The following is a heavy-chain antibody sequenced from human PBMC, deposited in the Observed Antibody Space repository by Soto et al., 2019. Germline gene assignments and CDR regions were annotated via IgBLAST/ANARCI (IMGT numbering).Heavy chain of an antibody. V-gene: IGHV5-10-1*01. J-gene: IGHJ3*02. CDR3: ARLMTNTQNGTVVVQAAIHGDAFHI. CDR1: GYSFTSCW. CDR2: IDPSDSYT. Sequence: PGESLKISCKGSGYSFTSCWISWVRQMPGKGRECMGSIDPSDSYTNYIPSFQGHVTISVDKCISTAYLEWSGLTPSDTGMYYCARLMTNTQNGTVVVQAAIHGDAFHIWCQATLVTVSS. D-gene: IGHD2-2*01.